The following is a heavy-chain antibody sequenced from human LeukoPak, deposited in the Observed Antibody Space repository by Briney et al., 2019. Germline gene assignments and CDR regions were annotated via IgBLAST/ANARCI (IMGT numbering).Heavy chain of an antibody. V-gene: IGHV1-2*02. CDR3: ARLGGYSSSSHNWFDP. CDR1: GYTFTGYY. CDR2: INPNSGGT. J-gene: IGHJ5*02. D-gene: IGHD6-6*01. Sequence: ASVKVSCKASGYTFTGYYMHWVRQAPGQGLEWMGWINPNSGGTNYAQKFQGRVTMTRDTSISTAYMELSRLRSDDTAVYYCARLGGYSSSSHNWFDPWGQGTLVTVSS.